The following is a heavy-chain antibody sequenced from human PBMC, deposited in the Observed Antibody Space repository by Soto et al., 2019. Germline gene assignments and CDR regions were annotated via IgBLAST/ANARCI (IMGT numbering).Heavy chain of an antibody. J-gene: IGHJ4*02. V-gene: IGHV3-23*01. CDR3: VKLILVAVGPLAFDY. Sequence: EVQLLESGGNLVQPGGSLRLSCVASGFSFSTFALSWVRQAPGKGLEWVSFMTGTGATIYYADSVKGRFTISRDNSKNTLFLQMNSLRGEDTAVYYCVKLILVAVGPLAFDYWGQGTLVTVSS. CDR1: GFSFSTFA. D-gene: IGHD6-19*01. CDR2: MTGTGATI.